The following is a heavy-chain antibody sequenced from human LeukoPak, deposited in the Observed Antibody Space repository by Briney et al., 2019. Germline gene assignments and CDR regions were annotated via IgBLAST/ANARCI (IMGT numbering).Heavy chain of an antibody. Sequence: GGSLRLSCTVSGFTFSGYAMNWVRQAPGKGLEWVSYISSYSTVIHYADSVKGRFTISRDNAKNSLYLQMNSLRAEDTAVYYCAKDCPNWANDYWGQGTLVTVSS. V-gene: IGHV3-48*04. CDR2: ISSYSTVI. J-gene: IGHJ4*02. CDR1: GFTFSGYA. D-gene: IGHD7-27*01. CDR3: AKDCPNWANDY.